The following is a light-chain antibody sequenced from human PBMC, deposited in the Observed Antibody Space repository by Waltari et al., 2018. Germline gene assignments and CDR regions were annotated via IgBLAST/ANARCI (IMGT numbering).Light chain of an antibody. CDR1: TLGDIY. CDR2: QDT. Sequence: SFELIQPPSVAVSPGQTDNITCSGDTLGDIYTYWYQQKPGQSPVAIMYQDTRRPSGIPERFSGSNSGNTSTLTISETQPVDEADYFCQTWDTITAIFGGGTRLTVL. CDR3: QTWDTITAI. V-gene: IGLV3-1*01. J-gene: IGLJ2*01.